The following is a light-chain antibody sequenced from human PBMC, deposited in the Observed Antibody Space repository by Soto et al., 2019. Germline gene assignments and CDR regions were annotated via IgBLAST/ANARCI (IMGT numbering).Light chain of an antibody. Sequence: DIVMTQSPDSLAVSLGERATINCKSSQSVLYSSNNKNYLAWYQQKPGQPPKLLIYWASTRESGVPDRFSGSGSGKDFTLPISSLQAEDVAFYYCQQYYSPPLPFGGGTKVEIK. V-gene: IGKV4-1*01. CDR1: QSVLYSSNNKNY. CDR2: WAS. J-gene: IGKJ4*01. CDR3: QQYYSPPLP.